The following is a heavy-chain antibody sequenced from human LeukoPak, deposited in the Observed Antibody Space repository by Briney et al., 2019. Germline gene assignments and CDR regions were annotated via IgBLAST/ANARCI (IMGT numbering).Heavy chain of an antibody. D-gene: IGHD3-10*01. V-gene: IGHV4-39*01. CDR2: IYYSGST. CDR1: GGSLSSSSYY. CDR3: ARHTLAYYGSGSYYPDDY. J-gene: IGHJ4*02. Sequence: SETLSLTCTVSGGSLSSSSYYWGWLRQPPGTGLEGLGSIYYSGSTYYNPSLKSRVTISVDTSKNQLSLKLSSVTAADTAVYYCARHTLAYYGSGSYYPDDYWGQGTLVTVSS.